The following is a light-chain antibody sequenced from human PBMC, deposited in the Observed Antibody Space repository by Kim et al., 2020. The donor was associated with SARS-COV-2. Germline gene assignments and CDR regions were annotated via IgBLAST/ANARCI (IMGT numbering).Light chain of an antibody. J-gene: IGLJ3*02. V-gene: IGLV8-61*01. CDR3: VLYMGSGIWV. Sequence: QTVVTQEPSFSVSPGGTVTLTCALSSGSVSPSYYPSWYQQTPGQAPRTLIYSTNSRSSGVPDRFSGSIVGNKAVLTITGAQAEDECDYYCVLYMGSGIWVFDGGIKVTVL. CDR2: STN. CDR1: SGSVSPSYY.